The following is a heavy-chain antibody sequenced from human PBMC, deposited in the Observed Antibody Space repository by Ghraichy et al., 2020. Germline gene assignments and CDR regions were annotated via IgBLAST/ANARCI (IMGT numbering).Heavy chain of an antibody. CDR2: ISSSSSYI. Sequence: GESLNISCAASGFTFSSYSMNWVRQAPGKGLEWVSSISSSSSYIYYADSVKGRFTISRDNAKNSLYLQMNSLRAEDTAVYYCARVGDGYNMVFDYWGQGTLVTVSS. CDR1: GFTFSSYS. CDR3: ARVGDGYNMVFDY. J-gene: IGHJ4*02. D-gene: IGHD5-24*01. V-gene: IGHV3-21*01.